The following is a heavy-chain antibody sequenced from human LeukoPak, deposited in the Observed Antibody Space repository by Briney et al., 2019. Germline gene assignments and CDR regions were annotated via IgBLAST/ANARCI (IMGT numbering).Heavy chain of an antibody. CDR3: ARETAYFDY. V-gene: IGHV3-30*02. J-gene: IGHJ4*02. CDR2: IRYDGSNK. CDR1: GFTFSSYG. D-gene: IGHD5-18*01. Sequence: GGSLRLSCAASGFTFSSYGMHWVRQAPGKGLEWVTFIRYDGSNKYYTDSVKARFTISRDNSKNTLYLQMNSLRAEDTAVYYCARETAYFDYWGQGTLVTVSS.